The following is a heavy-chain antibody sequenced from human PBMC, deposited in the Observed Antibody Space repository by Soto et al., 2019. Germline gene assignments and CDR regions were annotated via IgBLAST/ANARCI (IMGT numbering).Heavy chain of an antibody. V-gene: IGHV3-23*01. D-gene: IGHD3-10*01. CDR3: ARSLVGELLPV. J-gene: IGHJ6*02. CDR2: ISGSGGST. Sequence: EVQLLESGGGLVQPGGSLRLSCAASGFTFSSYAMSWVRQAPGKGLEGVSAISGSGGSTYYADSVKGRFTISRDNPKQTLYLQMNSLRAEDTAVYYCARSLVGELLPVWGQGTTVTVSS. CDR1: GFTFSSYA.